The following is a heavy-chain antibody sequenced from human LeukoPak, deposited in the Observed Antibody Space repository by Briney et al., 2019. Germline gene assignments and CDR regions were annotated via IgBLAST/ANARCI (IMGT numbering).Heavy chain of an antibody. CDR2: INSDGSST. CDR3: ARVSASRYAYDY. CDR1: GFTFSSYW. J-gene: IGHJ4*02. Sequence: TGGSLRLSCAASGFTFSSYWMHWVRQAPGKGLGWVSRINSDGSSTNYADSVKGRFTISRDNAKNTVYLQMNSLRVEDTAVYYCARVSASRYAYDYWGQGTLVTVSS. D-gene: IGHD5-18*01. V-gene: IGHV3-74*01.